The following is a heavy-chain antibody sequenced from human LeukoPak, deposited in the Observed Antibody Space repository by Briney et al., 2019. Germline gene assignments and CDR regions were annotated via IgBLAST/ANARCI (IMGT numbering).Heavy chain of an antibody. J-gene: IGHJ4*02. D-gene: IGHD3-9*01. CDR1: GFTFSNYW. CDR3: ARGSGVLTGYSLYYFDY. Sequence: GGSLRLSCTASGFTFSNYWMSWVRQAPGKGLEWVANIKQDGSAKYYVDSVKGRFTISRDNAKNSLYLQVNTLRAEDTAVYYCARGSGVLTGYSLYYFDYWGQGTLVTVSS. V-gene: IGHV3-7*01. CDR2: IKQDGSAK.